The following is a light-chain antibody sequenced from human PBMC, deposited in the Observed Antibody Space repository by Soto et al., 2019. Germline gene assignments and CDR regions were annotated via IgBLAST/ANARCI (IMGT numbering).Light chain of an antibody. CDR2: GAS. V-gene: IGKV3-15*01. Sequence: EIVMTQSPATLSVSPGERATLSCRASQSVSSNLARYQQQPGRAPRLLIYGASTRATGVPARFSGSGSGTEFTLTISSLQSEDCAVYYCQQYNKWPRTFGQGTKVEIK. J-gene: IGKJ1*01. CDR1: QSVSSN. CDR3: QQYNKWPRT.